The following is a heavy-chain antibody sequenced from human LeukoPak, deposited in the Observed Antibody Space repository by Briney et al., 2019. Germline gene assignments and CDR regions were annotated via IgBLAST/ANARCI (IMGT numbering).Heavy chain of an antibody. V-gene: IGHV3-48*03. CDR3: ARLKGGYCSGGSCYLYYFDY. D-gene: IGHD2-15*01. Sequence: GGSLILSCAASGFTFSSYEMNWVRPAPGKGLEWVSYISASGTTIYYADSVKGRFTISRDNAKNSLYLQMNSLRAEDTAVYYCARLKGGYCSGGSCYLYYFDYWGQGTLVTVSS. CDR2: ISASGTTI. J-gene: IGHJ4*02. CDR1: GFTFSSYE.